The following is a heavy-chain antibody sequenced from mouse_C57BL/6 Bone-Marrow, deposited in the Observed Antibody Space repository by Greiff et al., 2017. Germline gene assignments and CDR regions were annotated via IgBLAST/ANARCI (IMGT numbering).Heavy chain of an antibody. Sequence: EVMLVESGGDLVKPGGSLKLSCAASGFTFSSYGMSWVRQTPDKRLEWVATISSGGSYTYYPDSVKGRFTISRDNAKNTLYLQRSSLKSEATAMYYCARQKRWLLPYAMDYWGQGTSVTVSS. CDR2: ISSGGSYT. V-gene: IGHV5-6*01. CDR1: GFTFSSYG. CDR3: ARQKRWLLPYAMDY. J-gene: IGHJ4*01. D-gene: IGHD2-3*01.